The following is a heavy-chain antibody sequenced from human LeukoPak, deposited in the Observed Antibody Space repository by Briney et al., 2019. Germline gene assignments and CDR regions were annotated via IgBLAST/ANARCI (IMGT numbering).Heavy chain of an antibody. J-gene: IGHJ3*02. CDR3: AGPPHYYDSSGAFDI. CDR2: FHYGGST. D-gene: IGHD3-22*01. V-gene: IGHV4-39*01. CDR1: GGSISSSSYY. Sequence: SETLSLTCTVSGGSISSSSYYWGWIRQPPGKGLEWIGSFHYGGSTYYNPSLKSRVTISVDTSKNQFSLKLSSVTAADTAVYYCAGPPHYYDSSGAFDIWGQGTMVTVSP.